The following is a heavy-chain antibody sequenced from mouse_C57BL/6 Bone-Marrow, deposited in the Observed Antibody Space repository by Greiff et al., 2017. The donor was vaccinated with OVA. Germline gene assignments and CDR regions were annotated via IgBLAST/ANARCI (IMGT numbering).Heavy chain of an antibody. CDR2: IWSGGST. D-gene: IGHD2-2*01. CDR3: ARNDGYDPYYAMDY. Sequence: QVQLKESGPGLVQPSQSLSITCTVSGFSLTSYGVHWVRQSPGKGLEWLGVIWSGGSTDYNAAFISRLSISKDNSKSQVFFKMNSLQADDTAIYYCARNDGYDPYYAMDYWGQGTSVTVSS. J-gene: IGHJ4*01. CDR1: GFSLTSYG. V-gene: IGHV2-2*01.